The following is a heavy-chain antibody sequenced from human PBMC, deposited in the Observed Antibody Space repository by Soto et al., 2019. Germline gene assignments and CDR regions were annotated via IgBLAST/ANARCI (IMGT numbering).Heavy chain of an antibody. CDR1: GGTFSSYA. D-gene: IGHD4-4*01. CDR2: IIPIFGTA. J-gene: IGHJ6*02. CDR3: ARLNTDDDYSKYRPWTQMDV. V-gene: IGHV1-69*01. Sequence: QVQLVQSGAEVKKPGSSVKVSCKASGGTFSSYAISWVRQAPGQGLEWMGGIIPIFGTANYAQKFQGRVTITADESTSTAYMELSSLRSEDTAVYFCARLNTDDDYSKYRPWTQMDVGGQGTTVPVSS.